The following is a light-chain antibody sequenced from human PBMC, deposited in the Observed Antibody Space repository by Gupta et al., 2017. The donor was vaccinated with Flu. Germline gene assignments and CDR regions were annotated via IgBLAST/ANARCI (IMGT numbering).Light chain of an antibody. CDR1: SSNIGAGYD. V-gene: IGLV1-40*01. J-gene: IGLJ1*01. Sequence: QSVLTQPPPVSGAPGQRVTIARTGSSSNIGAGYDVHWYQQLPGTAPKLLIYGNSSRPSGVPDRFSGSKSGTSASLAITGLQAEDEADYSCQSYDSSLSAFFGTGTKVTVL. CDR2: GNS. CDR3: QSYDSSLSAF.